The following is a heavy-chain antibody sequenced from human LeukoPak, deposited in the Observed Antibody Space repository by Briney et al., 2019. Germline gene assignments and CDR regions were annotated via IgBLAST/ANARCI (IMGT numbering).Heavy chain of an antibody. D-gene: IGHD1-14*01. CDR2: MSSGGYSE. Sequence: GGSLRLSCAASGFTFSDYYMSWIRQAPGKGLEWVSVMSSGGYSEYYSDSVRGRFTISRDNSKDTLYLQMNSLTAEDTAVYCGKDKVGGGGYNDYWGQGILVTVSS. V-gene: IGHV3-23*01. CDR1: GFTFSDYY. J-gene: IGHJ4*02. CDR3: KDKVGGGGYNDY.